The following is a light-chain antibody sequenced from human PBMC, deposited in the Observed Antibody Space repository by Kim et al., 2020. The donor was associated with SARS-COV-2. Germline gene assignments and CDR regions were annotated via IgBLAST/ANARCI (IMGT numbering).Light chain of an antibody. Sequence: DIQMTQSPSSLSASVGDRVTITCRASQSISDDLNWYQQKPGKAPKLLIYGASSLQSGVPPRFSGSGSGTHFTLTISSLQPEDSATYYCQQNDKVPYPFGQGTKVDIK. CDR3: QQNDKVPYP. CDR2: GAS. V-gene: IGKV1-39*01. J-gene: IGKJ2*01. CDR1: QSISDD.